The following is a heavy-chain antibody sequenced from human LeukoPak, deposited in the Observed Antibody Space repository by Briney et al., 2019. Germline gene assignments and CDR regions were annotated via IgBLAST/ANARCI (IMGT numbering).Heavy chain of an antibody. CDR2: INHSGNS. V-gene: IGHV4-38-2*02. Sequence: SETLSLTCTVSGYSISSGYYWGWVRQPPGKGLEWIGSINHSGNSYFNPSLKSRVTISVDTSKNQVSLNLSSVTAADTAVYYRASDLAKIDYWGQGTLVTVSS. CDR3: ASDLAKIDY. J-gene: IGHJ4*02. CDR1: GYSISSGYY.